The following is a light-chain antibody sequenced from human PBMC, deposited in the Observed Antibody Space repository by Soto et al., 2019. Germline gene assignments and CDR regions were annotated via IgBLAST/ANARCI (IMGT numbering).Light chain of an antibody. J-gene: IGKJ4*01. CDR3: QQYGSPPLT. CDR2: GAS. CDR1: QDSISY. Sequence: TRLAAPGERTPVSYTASQDSISYLAWYQQKPGQAPRLLIYGASTRAAGIPDRFSGSGSGTDFTLTISRLEPEDFAVYYCQQYGSPPLTFGQGTRVEIK. V-gene: IGKV3-20*01.